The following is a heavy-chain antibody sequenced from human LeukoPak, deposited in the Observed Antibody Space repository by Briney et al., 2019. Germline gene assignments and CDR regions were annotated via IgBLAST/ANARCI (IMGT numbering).Heavy chain of an antibody. J-gene: IGHJ4*02. CDR2: IYYSGST. D-gene: IGHD6-13*01. CDR3: ARGSITAAGILDS. Sequence: PSETLSLTCTASGGSVTSYYWSWIRQPPGKGLEWIGYIYYSGSTNYNPSLKSRVTISVDTSKNQFSLKLSSVTAADTAVYYCARGSITAAGILDSWGQGTLVTVSS. CDR1: GGSVTSYY. V-gene: IGHV4-59*02.